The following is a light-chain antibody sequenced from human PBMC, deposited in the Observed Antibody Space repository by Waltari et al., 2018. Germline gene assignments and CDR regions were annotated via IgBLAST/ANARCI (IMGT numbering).Light chain of an antibody. CDR3: SSWISSSTLV. Sequence: QSALTQPASVSGSPGQSITISCTGTISDVGGHNYVSWYQQHPGKAPKLMIYDVTNRSSGGADRFSGSKSGNTASLTISGLQAEDEADYYCSSWISSSTLVFGGGTKLTVL. CDR1: ISDVGGHNY. J-gene: IGLJ2*01. V-gene: IGLV2-14*03. CDR2: DVT.